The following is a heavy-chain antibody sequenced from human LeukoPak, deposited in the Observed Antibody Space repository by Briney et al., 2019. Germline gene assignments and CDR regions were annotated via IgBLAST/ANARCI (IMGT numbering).Heavy chain of an antibody. Sequence: GGSLRLSFAASGFSFSTYAMSGVRQAPGKGLEWVSAISGRGGSTYYADSVKGRFTISRDNTISGDNSKNTLYLQMNSLRAEDTAIYYCAKDEDSSGHPWDFQHWGQGTLVTVSS. CDR1: GFSFSTYA. CDR3: AKDEDSSGHPWDFQH. CDR2: ISGRGGST. J-gene: IGHJ1*01. V-gene: IGHV3-23*01. D-gene: IGHD3-22*01.